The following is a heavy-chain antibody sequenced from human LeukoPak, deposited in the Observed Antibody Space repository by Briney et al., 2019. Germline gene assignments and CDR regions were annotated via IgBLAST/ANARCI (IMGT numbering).Heavy chain of an antibody. CDR1: GYSISSGFH. V-gene: IGHV4-38-2*02. D-gene: IGHD4-11*01. CDR3: ARHYINYVSARNIRATWFDP. CDR2: VYHSGNT. Sequence: PSETLSLTCTVSGYSISSGFHWGWIRQPPGTGLEWIGSVYHSGNTYFNPSLRSRVTISVDTFKNHFSLKLSSVNAADTAVYYCARHYINYVSARNIRATWFDPWGQGTLVTVSS. J-gene: IGHJ5*02.